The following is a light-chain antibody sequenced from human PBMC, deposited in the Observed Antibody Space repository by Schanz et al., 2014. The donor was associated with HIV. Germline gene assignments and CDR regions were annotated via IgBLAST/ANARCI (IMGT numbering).Light chain of an antibody. CDR2: DVN. J-gene: IGLJ3*02. CDR3: SSYTTNGTWL. CDR1: SSDVGGYNY. V-gene: IGLV2-14*03. Sequence: QSALTQPAFVSGSPGQSITISCTGTSSDVGGYNYVSWYQLLPGKAPKLIIYDVNYRPSGSSNRFSGSKSGSTASLAIFGLQAEDEADYYCSSYTTNGTWLFGGGTKLTVL.